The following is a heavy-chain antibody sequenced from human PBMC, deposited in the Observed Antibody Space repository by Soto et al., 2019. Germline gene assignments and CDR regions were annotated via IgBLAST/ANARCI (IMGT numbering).Heavy chain of an antibody. V-gene: IGHV3-23*01. CDR2: ISGSGGST. Sequence: GGSLRLSCAASGFTFSSYAMSWVRQAPGKGLEWVSAISGSGGSTYYADSVKGRFTISRDNSKNTLYLQMNSLRAEDTAVYYCAKDLRRSSAWYGGYYFDYWGQGTLVTVSS. CDR1: GFTFSSYA. J-gene: IGHJ4*02. CDR3: AKDLRRSSAWYGGYYFDY. D-gene: IGHD6-19*01.